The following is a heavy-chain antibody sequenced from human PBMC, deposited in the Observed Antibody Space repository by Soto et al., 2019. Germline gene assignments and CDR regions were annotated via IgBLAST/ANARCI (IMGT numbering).Heavy chain of an antibody. CDR2: ISSSGSTI. Sequence: GGSLRLSCAASGFTFSSYAMSWVRQAPGKGLEWVSYISSSGSTIYYADSVKGRFTISRDNAKNSLYLQMNSLRDEDTAVYYCARDDMSSGWHSGGAFDIWGQGTMVTVSS. V-gene: IGHV3-48*02. D-gene: IGHD6-19*01. J-gene: IGHJ3*02. CDR1: GFTFSSYA. CDR3: ARDDMSSGWHSGGAFDI.